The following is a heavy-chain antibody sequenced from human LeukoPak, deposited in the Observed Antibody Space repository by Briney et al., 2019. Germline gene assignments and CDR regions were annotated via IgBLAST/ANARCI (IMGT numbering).Heavy chain of an antibody. CDR2: INHSGST. CDR1: GFTFSNAW. D-gene: IGHD1-26*01. CDR3: ARGETYSGSYLFGMDV. J-gene: IGHJ6*02. Sequence: GSLRLSCAASGFTFSNAWMSWVRQPPGKGLEWIGEINHSGSTNYNPSLKSRVTISVDTSKNQFSLRLSSVTAADTAVYYCARGETYSGSYLFGMDVWGQGTTVTVSS. V-gene: IGHV4-34*01.